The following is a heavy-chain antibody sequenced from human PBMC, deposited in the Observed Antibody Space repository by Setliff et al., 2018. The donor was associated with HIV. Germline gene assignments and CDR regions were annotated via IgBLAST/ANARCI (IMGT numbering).Heavy chain of an antibody. Sequence: GGSLRLSCAASGFSFEDYAMHWVRQVPGKGLEWVSGISWNSGSIGYADSVKGRFTISRDNAKNMLYLQMNTVRAEDTAVYYCARPMEIGRHPVAGLRYAFDIWGQGTMVTVSS. D-gene: IGHD6-19*01. V-gene: IGHV3-9*01. J-gene: IGHJ3*02. CDR3: ARPMEIGRHPVAGLRYAFDI. CDR2: ISWNSGSI. CDR1: GFSFEDYA.